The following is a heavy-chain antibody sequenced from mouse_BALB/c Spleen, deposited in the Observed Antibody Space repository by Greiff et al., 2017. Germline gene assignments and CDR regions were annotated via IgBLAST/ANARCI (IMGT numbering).Heavy chain of an antibody. CDR3: ARDYYRYDCYAMDY. Sequence: VQLVESGPGLVAPSQSLSITCTVSGFSLTSYGVHWVRQPPGKGLEWLGVIWAGGSTNYNSALMSRLSISKDNSKSQVFLKMNSLQTDDTAMYYCARDYYRYDCYAMDYWGQGTSVTVSS. CDR1: GFSLTSYG. V-gene: IGHV2-9*02. CDR2: IWAGGST. J-gene: IGHJ4*01. D-gene: IGHD2-14*01.